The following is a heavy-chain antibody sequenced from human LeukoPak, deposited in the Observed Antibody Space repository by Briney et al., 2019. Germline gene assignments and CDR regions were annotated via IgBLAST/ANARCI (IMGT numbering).Heavy chain of an antibody. V-gene: IGHV3-23*01. D-gene: IGHD5-18*01. CDR2: LSRSADTT. CDR3: AKTPPGQRYYFYYMDV. CDR1: GFTFSYYA. J-gene: IGHJ6*03. Sequence: TGGSLRLSCAASGFTFSYYAMSWVRQAPGRGLEWLSVLSRSADTTYYVDSVKGRFTISRDNSKNTLYLQMNSLRAEDTAVYYCAKTPPGQRYYFYYMDVWGKGTTVTVSS.